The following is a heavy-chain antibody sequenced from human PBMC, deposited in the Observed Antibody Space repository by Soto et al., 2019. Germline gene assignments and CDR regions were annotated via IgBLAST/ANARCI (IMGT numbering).Heavy chain of an antibody. CDR2: IYPGGSTT. D-gene: IGHD6-13*01. V-gene: IGHV5-51*03. Sequence: PGESLNISCKGSGYSFTSYWIGWVRQMPGKGLEWMGIIYPGGSTTRYSPSFQGQVTYSADTTISTAYLQWSSLKASDTAMYYCARPYPRGSNWFDAFGIWGQGTMVTVSS. J-gene: IGHJ4*01. CDR3: ARPYPRGSNWFDAFGI. CDR1: GYSFTSYW.